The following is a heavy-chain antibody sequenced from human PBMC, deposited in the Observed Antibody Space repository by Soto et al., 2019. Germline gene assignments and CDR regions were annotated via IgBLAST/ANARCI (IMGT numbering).Heavy chain of an antibody. V-gene: IGHV3-23*01. J-gene: IGHJ4*02. Sequence: LRLSCAASGFTFSSYAMSWVRQAPGKGLEWVSAISGSGGSTYYADSVKGRFTISRDNSKNTLYLQMNSLRAEDTAVYYCAKGSTMVRGRRDYFDYWGQGTLVTVSS. D-gene: IGHD3-10*01. CDR3: AKGSTMVRGRRDYFDY. CDR2: ISGSGGST. CDR1: GFTFSSYA.